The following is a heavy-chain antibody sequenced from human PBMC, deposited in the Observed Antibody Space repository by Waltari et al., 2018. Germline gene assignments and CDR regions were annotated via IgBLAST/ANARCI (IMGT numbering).Heavy chain of an antibody. J-gene: IGHJ3*02. Sequence: QVQLVESGGGVVQPGRSLRLSCAASGFTFSSYGMHWVRQAPGKGLEWVAVISYDGSNKYYADSVKGRFTISRDNSKNTLYLQMNSLRAEDTAVYYCAKRTFHDDAFDIWGQGTMVTVSS. CDR1: GFTFSSYG. V-gene: IGHV3-30*18. CDR2: ISYDGSNK. CDR3: AKRTFHDDAFDI.